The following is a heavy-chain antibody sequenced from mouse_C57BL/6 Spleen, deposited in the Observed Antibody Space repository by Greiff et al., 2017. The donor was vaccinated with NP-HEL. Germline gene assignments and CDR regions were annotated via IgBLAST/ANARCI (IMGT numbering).Heavy chain of an antibody. D-gene: IGHD2-2*01. CDR2: IYPGGGNT. CDR1: GYTFTDYY. V-gene: IGHV1-76*01. CDR3: AKSGYGYSGLAD. J-gene: IGHJ3*01. Sequence: VQLVESGAELVRPGASVKLSCKASGYTFTDYYINWVKQRPGQGLEWIARIYPGGGNTYYNEKFKGKATLTAEKSSSTAYMQLSSLTSEDSAVYFCAKSGYGYSGLADGGQGTIVTVDA.